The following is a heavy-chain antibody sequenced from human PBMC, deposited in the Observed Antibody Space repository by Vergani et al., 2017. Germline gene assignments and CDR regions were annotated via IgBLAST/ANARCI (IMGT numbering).Heavy chain of an antibody. D-gene: IGHD3-22*01. CDR1: GFTFSSYA. V-gene: IGHV3-23*01. CDR3: ARDQGITMIYDYYYGMDV. J-gene: IGHJ6*02. Sequence: EVQLLESGGGLVQPGGSLRLSCAASGFTFSSYAMSWVRQAPGKGLEWVSAISGSGGSTYYADSVKGRFTISRDNSKNTLYLQMNSLRAEDTAVYYCARDQGITMIYDYYYGMDVWGQGTTVTVSS. CDR2: ISGSGGST.